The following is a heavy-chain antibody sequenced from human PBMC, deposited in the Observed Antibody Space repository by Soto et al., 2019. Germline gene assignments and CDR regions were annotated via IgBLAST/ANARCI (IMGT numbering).Heavy chain of an antibody. J-gene: IGHJ5*02. Sequence: QVQLVQSGAEVKKPGASVKVSCKASGYTFTSYYMHWVRQAPGQGLEWMGIINPIGGSTSYAQKFQGRFTMTRDTSTSTVYMELSSLRSEDPAVYYCARVYPSATRYGYVGNNWFEPWGQGTLVTVSS. CDR1: GYTFTSYY. CDR3: ARVYPSATRYGYVGNNWFEP. D-gene: IGHD5-18*01. V-gene: IGHV1-46*01. CDR2: INPIGGST.